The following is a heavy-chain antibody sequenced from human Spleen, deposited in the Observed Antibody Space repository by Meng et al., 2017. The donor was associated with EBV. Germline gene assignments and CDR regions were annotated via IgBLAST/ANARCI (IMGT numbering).Heavy chain of an antibody. J-gene: IGHJ5*02. Sequence: EQLVESGGGLVQPGGLLRLSFVASGFTCSNAWMSWVRQAPGKGLEWIGRIRSKTAGGTTGYAAPVLGRFSISRDDSKDTLYLQMNSLKTEDTAAYYCTTGRAAWGRGTLVTVSS. CDR1: GFTCSNAW. CDR3: TTGRAA. CDR2: IRSKTAGGTT. D-gene: IGHD3-10*01. V-gene: IGHV3-15*01.